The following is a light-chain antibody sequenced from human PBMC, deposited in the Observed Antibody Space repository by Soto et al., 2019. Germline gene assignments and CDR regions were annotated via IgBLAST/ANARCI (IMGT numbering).Light chain of an antibody. CDR1: SSDVGSYNL. Sequence: QSALTQPASVSGSPGQSITISCIGTSSDVGSYNLVSWYQQHPGKAPKVLIYEVTDRPSGVSNRFSGSKSGNTASLTISGLQAEDEAEYYCSSYTNINTRACVFGTGTKVTVL. V-gene: IGLV2-14*02. CDR3: SSYTNINTRACV. CDR2: EVT. J-gene: IGLJ1*01.